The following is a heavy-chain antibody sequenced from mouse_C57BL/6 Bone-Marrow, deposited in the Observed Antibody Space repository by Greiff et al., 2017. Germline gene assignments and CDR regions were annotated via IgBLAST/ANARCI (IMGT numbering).Heavy chain of an antibody. J-gene: IGHJ3*01. CDR3: STGVQYAAY. CDR2: IDPENGDT. V-gene: IGHV14-4*01. D-gene: IGHD2-10*02. CDR1: GFNIKDDY. Sequence: EVKLQESGAELVRPGASVKLSCTASGFNIKDDYMHWVKQRPEQGLEWIGWIDPENGDTEYAAKFQGKATITADTTSNTAYLQLSSLTSEDTDVYYSSTGVQYAAYWGQGTLVTVSA.